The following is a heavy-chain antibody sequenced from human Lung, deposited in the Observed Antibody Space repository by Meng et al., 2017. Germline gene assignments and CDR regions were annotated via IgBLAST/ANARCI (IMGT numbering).Heavy chain of an antibody. D-gene: IGHD3-22*01. J-gene: IGHJ4*02. CDR2: IHHSGST. CDR3: ARGYYSDSH. V-gene: IGHV4-4*02. CDR1: GASIDTDNW. Sequence: QVQPQESGPGLVKPSGTLSLTRAVSGASIDTDNWWTWVRQSPGKGLEWIGEIHHSGSTNYNPSLKSRVILSVDKSKNQFSLKVNSVTAADTAVYYCARGYYSDSHWGQGTLVTVSS.